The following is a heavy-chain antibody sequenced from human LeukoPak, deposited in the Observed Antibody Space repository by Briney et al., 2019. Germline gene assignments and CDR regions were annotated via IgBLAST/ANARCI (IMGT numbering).Heavy chain of an antibody. CDR2: VRYDETTK. CDR3: AKDVPTAYFDY. CDR1: GFTFSNYG. D-gene: IGHD2-2*01. J-gene: IGHJ4*02. Sequence: GGSLRLSCAASGFTFSNYGMHWDRQAPGKGLEWVAFVRYDETTKFYADSVKGRFTISRDNSKTTLYLQMNSLRAEDTAVYYCAKDVPTAYFDYWGQGTLVTVSS. V-gene: IGHV3-30*02.